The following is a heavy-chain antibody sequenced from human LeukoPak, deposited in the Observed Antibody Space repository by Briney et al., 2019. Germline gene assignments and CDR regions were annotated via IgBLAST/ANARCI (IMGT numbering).Heavy chain of an antibody. Sequence: GGSLRLSCAASGFTLSTFWMTWVRQAPGKGLEWVANIKQDGSERYYVDSVKGRFTVSRDNAKNSLFLQMNSLRAEDTAVYYCARLIVVDWGAFDIWGQGTMVTVSS. CDR2: IKQDGSER. J-gene: IGHJ3*02. CDR1: GFTLSTFW. V-gene: IGHV3-7*01. D-gene: IGHD3-22*01. CDR3: ARLIVVDWGAFDI.